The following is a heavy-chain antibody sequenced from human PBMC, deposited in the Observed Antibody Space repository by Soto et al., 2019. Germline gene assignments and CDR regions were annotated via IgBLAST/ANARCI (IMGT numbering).Heavy chain of an antibody. Sequence: QVQLVESGGGVVQPGGALRLSCAASGFTFDAYGFHWVRQAPGQGLVWVAVVWSNGNLKYYADSVKVRFTISRDSSKSALNLQMNSLRADDTAVYYCARIPLDTIMALDYWGQGTLVTVSS. CDR2: VWSNGNLK. D-gene: IGHD5-18*01. CDR3: ARIPLDTIMALDY. V-gene: IGHV3-33*01. CDR1: GFTFDAYG. J-gene: IGHJ4*02.